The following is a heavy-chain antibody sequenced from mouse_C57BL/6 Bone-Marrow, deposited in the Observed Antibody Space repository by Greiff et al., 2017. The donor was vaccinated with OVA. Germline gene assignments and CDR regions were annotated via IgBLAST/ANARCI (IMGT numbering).Heavy chain of an antibody. CDR2: IDPANGNT. Sequence: EVQLQQSVAELVRPGASVKLSCTASGFNIKNTYMHWVKQRPEQGLEWIGRIDPANGNTKYAPKFQGKATITADTSANTADLQLSSLTSEDTAIYYCTSCITTVVATFNAMDYWGQGTSVTVSS. CDR1: GFNIKNTY. D-gene: IGHD1-1*01. V-gene: IGHV14-3*01. J-gene: IGHJ4*01. CDR3: TSCITTVVATFNAMDY.